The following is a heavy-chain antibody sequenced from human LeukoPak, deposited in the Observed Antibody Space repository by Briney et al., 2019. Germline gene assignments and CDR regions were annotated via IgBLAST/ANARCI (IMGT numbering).Heavy chain of an antibody. CDR2: ISYDGSNK. J-gene: IGHJ3*02. Sequence: GRSLRLSCAASGFTFSSYGMHWVRQAPGKGLEWVAVISYDGSNKYYADSVKGRFTISRDNSKNTLYLQMNSLRAEDTAVYYCATGSGYSYGYAGAFDIRGQGTMVTVSS. V-gene: IGHV3-30*03. D-gene: IGHD5-18*01. CDR1: GFTFSSYG. CDR3: ATGSGYSYGYAGAFDI.